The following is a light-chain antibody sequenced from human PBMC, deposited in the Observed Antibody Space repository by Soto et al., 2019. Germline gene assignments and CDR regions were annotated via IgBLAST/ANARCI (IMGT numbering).Light chain of an antibody. CDR3: QRGNSFPIT. CDR1: QDISSG. CDR2: SAS. Sequence: DIQMTQSPSSVSSSVGYMFTIRCWASQDISSGLAWYQQKPGKAPKLLIYSASSLQSGVPSRFSGSESGTDFTLTISSLQPEDFATYFCQRGNSFPITFGQGTRLEIK. J-gene: IGKJ5*01. V-gene: IGKV1D-12*01.